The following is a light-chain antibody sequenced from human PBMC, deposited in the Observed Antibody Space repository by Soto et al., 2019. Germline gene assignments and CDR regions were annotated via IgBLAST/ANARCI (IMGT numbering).Light chain of an antibody. Sequence: QSALTQPASVSGSPGQSITISCTGTSNDVGSYNLVSWYQQHPGKAPKVMIYEGNKRPSGISNRFSGSKSGNVASLTISGLQAEDEADYYCCSYAGSSTYVFGTGTKLTVL. V-gene: IGLV2-23*01. CDR3: CSYAGSSTYV. CDR2: EGN. CDR1: SNDVGSYNL. J-gene: IGLJ1*01.